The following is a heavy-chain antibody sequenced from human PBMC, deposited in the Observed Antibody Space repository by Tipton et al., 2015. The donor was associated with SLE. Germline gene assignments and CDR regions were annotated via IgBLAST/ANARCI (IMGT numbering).Heavy chain of an antibody. V-gene: IGHV4-59*01. D-gene: IGHD6-13*01. CDR2: IYDSGST. CDR1: GGSISSYY. Sequence: TLSLTCTVPGGSISSYYWSWIRQPPGKGLEWIGYIYDSGSTNYNPSLKSRVSISVDTSKNQFSLKLSSVTPADTAVYYCARGAAAADTGAFDIWGQGTMVTVSS. J-gene: IGHJ3*02. CDR3: ARGAAAADTGAFDI.